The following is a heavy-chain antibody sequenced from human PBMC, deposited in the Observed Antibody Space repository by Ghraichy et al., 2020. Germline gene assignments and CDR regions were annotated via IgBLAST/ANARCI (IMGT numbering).Heavy chain of an antibody. CDR3: ARDPYGDYKYGGTDY. V-gene: IGHV3-7*01. J-gene: IGHJ4*02. D-gene: IGHD4-17*01. CDR1: GFTFNRHW. CDR2: VKSDGSDS. Sequence: GESLNISCAASGFTFNRHWMSWVRQAPGKGLEWVASVKSDGSDSFYLDSVKGRFTISRDNAETSVSLEMTSLRAEDTAVYYCARDPYGDYKYGGTDYWGRGTLVSLSS.